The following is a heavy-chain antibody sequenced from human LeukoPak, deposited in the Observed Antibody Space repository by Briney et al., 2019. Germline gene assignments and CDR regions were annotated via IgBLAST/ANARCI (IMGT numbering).Heavy chain of an antibody. Sequence: GGSLKLSCAASGFTFSGSAMRWVRQASGKGLEWIGRIGTKANTYATTYTASMKGRFTISRDDSENTAYLQVNSLKTEDTAVYYCARQMDTIDYWGQGTLVTVSS. CDR3: ARQMDTIDY. CDR1: GFTFSGSA. V-gene: IGHV3-73*01. J-gene: IGHJ4*02. CDR2: IGTKANTYAT. D-gene: IGHD5-24*01.